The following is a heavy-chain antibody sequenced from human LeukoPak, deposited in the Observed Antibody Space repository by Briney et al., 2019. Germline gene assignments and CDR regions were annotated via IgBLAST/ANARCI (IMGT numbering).Heavy chain of an antibody. CDR1: GYTFSSYG. V-gene: IGHV3-30*18. D-gene: IGHD2-15*01. J-gene: IGHJ4*02. Sequence: GGSLRLSCAASGYTFSSYGMHWVRQAPGKGLEGVAVISYDGSNKYYADSVKGRFTISRDNSKNTLYLQMNSLRAEDTAVYYCAKDRGGCRVFDYWGQGTLVTVSS. CDR3: AKDRGGCRVFDY. CDR2: ISYDGSNK.